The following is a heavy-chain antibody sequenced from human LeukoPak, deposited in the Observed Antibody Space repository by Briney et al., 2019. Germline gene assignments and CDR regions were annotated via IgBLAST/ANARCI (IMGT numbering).Heavy chain of an antibody. CDR1: GGTFSSYA. J-gene: IGHJ6*03. D-gene: IGHD3-3*01. CDR2: IIPIFGTA. V-gene: IGHV1-69*13. CDR3: ARALYDFWSGTDYYYYYMDV. Sequence: SVKVSCKASGGTFSSYAISWVRQAPGQGLEWMGGIIPIFGTANYAQKFQGRVTITADESTSTAYMELSSLRSEDTAVYYCARALYDFWSGTDYYYYYMDVWGKGTTVTVSS.